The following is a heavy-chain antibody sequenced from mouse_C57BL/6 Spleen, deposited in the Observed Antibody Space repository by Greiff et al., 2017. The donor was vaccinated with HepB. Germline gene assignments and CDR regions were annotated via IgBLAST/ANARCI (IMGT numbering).Heavy chain of an antibody. D-gene: IGHD2-4*01. V-gene: IGHV5-17*01. Sequence: EVQWVESGGGLVKPGGSLKLSCAASGFTFSDYGMHWVRQAPEKGLEWVAYISSGSSTIYYADTVKGRFTISRDNAKNTLFLQMTSLRSEDTAMYYCARSTYDYDEAMDYWGQGTSVTVSS. CDR1: GFTFSDYG. CDR2: ISSGSSTI. CDR3: ARSTYDYDEAMDY. J-gene: IGHJ4*01.